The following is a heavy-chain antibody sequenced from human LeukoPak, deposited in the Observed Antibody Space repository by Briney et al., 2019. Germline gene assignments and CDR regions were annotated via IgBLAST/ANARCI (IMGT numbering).Heavy chain of an antibody. CDR1: GFTFSSYA. V-gene: IGHV3-23*01. CDR2: ISGSGGST. J-gene: IGHJ4*02. CDR3: AKDRGQKSSGYYFRPYYFDY. D-gene: IGHD3-22*01. Sequence: PGGSLRLSCAASGFTFSSYAMSWVRQAPGKGLEWVSAISGSGGSTYYADSVKGRFTISRDNSKNTLYLQMNSLRAEDTAVYYCAKDRGQKSSGYYFRPYYFDYWGQGTLVTVSS.